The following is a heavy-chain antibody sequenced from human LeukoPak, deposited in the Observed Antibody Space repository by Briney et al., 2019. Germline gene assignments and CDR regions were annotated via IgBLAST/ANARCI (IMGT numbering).Heavy chain of an antibody. CDR2: ISYDGSNK. J-gene: IGHJ4*02. Sequence: GRSLRLSCAASGFTFSSYGMHWVRQAPGKGLEWVAVISYDGSNKYYADSVKGRFTISRDNSKNTLYLQMNSLRAEDTAVYYCASPAKYSSPFDYWGQGTLVTVSS. D-gene: IGHD6-6*01. V-gene: IGHV3-30*03. CDR1: GFTFSSYG. CDR3: ASPAKYSSPFDY.